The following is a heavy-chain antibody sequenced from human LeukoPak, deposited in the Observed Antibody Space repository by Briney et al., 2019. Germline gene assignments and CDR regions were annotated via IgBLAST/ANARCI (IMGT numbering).Heavy chain of an antibody. D-gene: IGHD3-3*01. CDR3: ARQYYDIWSGYYTADYYFDY. CDR1: GFTFSSYA. CDR2: ISSRSSYI. J-gene: IGHJ4*02. V-gene: IGHV3-21*06. Sequence: GGSLRLSCAASGFTFSSYAMSWVRQAPGKGLEWVSSISSRSSYICYADSVKGRFTISRDNAKNSLYLELHSLRAEDTAVYYCARQYYDIWSGYYTADYYFDYWGQGTLVTVSS.